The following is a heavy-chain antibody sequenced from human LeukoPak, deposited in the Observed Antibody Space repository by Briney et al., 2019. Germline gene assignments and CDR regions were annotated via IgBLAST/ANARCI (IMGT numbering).Heavy chain of an antibody. CDR3: AKDPGGYSNYLDY. CDR2: ISSSSSTI. D-gene: IGHD4-11*01. V-gene: IGHV3-48*01. J-gene: IGHJ4*02. Sequence: PGGSLRLSCAASGLTFSSYSMNWVRQAPGKGLEWVSYISSSSSTIYYADSVKGRFTISRDNAKNSLYLQMNSLRAEDTAVYYCAKDPGGYSNYLDYWGQGTLVTVSS. CDR1: GLTFSSYS.